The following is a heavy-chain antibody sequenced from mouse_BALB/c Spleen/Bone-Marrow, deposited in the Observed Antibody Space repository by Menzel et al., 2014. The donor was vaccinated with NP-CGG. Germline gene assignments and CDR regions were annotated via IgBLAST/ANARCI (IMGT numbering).Heavy chain of an antibody. CDR1: GYSFTGYF. J-gene: IGHJ3*01. Sequence: EVHLVESGPELVKPGAPVKISCKASGYSFTGYFMNWGMQSHGKSLEGIGRINPYNGDTFYNQKLKGKATLTVDKSSSTAHIEVRGMASEDTAGYYCASTGDYDGFAYWGQGTPVTVSS. V-gene: IGHV1-20*02. CDR3: ASTGDYDGFAY. CDR2: INPYNGDT. D-gene: IGHD2-4*01.